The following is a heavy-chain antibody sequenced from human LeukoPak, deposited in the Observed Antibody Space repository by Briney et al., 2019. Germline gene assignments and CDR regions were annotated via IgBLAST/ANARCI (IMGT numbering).Heavy chain of an antibody. CDR2: INPNSGGT. V-gene: IGHV1-2*02. D-gene: IGHD5-24*01. J-gene: IGHJ4*02. Sequence: ASVTVSCTASGYTFTGYYMHWVRQAPGQGLEWMGWINPNSGGTNYAQNFQGRVTITADKSTSTAYMELSSLRSEDTAVYYCARERVEMATITPGSYFDYWGQGTLVTVSS. CDR1: GYTFTGYY. CDR3: ARERVEMATITPGSYFDY.